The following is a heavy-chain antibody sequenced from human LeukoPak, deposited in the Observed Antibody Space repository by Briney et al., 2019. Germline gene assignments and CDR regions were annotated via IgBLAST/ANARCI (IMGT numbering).Heavy chain of an antibody. CDR1: GFTFSSYA. Sequence: GGSLRLSCAASGFTFSSYAMHWVRQAPGKGLEWVAVISYDGSNKYYADSVKGRFTISRDNSKNTLYLQMNSLRAEDTAVYYCARAYSGWELADPFDYWGQGTLVTVSS. CDR3: ARAYSGWELADPFDY. V-gene: IGHV3-30-3*01. J-gene: IGHJ4*02. CDR2: ISYDGSNK. D-gene: IGHD1-26*01.